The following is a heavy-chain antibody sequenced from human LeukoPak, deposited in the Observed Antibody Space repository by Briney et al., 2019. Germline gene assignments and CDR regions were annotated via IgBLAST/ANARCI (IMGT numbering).Heavy chain of an antibody. CDR3: VRYCSSTTCYTRAVDY. D-gene: IGHD2-2*02. Sequence: PSETLSLTCTVSGYSITSGYNWAWIRQPPGKVLEWIGSIYHSGSAYYNPSLKSRVTISVDTSKNQFSLKLSSVTAADTAVYYCVRYCSSTTCYTRAVDYWGQGTLVTVPS. V-gene: IGHV4-38-2*02. J-gene: IGHJ4*02. CDR2: IYHSGSA. CDR1: GYSITSGYN.